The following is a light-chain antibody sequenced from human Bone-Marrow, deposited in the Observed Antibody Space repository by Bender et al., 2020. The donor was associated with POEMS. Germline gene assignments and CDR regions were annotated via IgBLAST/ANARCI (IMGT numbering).Light chain of an antibody. CDR3: AAWDDSLNGWV. CDR2: LTD. Sequence: QSVLTQPPSASVTPGQRVTISCSGSSSSIGSNTVNWYQQLPGAAPKLLLFLTDQRPSGVPDRFSGSKSGTSASLAISGLQSEDEADYYCAAWDDSLNGWVFGGGTKLNVL. CDR1: SSSIGSNT. J-gene: IGLJ3*02. V-gene: IGLV1-44*01.